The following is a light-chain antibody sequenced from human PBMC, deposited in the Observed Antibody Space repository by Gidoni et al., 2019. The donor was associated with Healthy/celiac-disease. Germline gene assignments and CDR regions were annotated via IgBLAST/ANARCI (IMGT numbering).Light chain of an antibody. CDR3: QQYDNSPPT. Sequence: EMVLTQAPGTLSLSPGERATLSCRASQSVSSSYLAWYQQKPGQAPRLRIYGASSRATGIPDRFSGSGSGTDFTLTISRLKPEDFAMYYCQQYDNSPPTFGQGTKVEIK. V-gene: IGKV3-20*01. J-gene: IGKJ1*01. CDR2: GAS. CDR1: QSVSSSY.